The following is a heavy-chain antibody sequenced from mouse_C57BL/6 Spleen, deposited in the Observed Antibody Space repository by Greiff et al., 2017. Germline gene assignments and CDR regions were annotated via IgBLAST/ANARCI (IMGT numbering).Heavy chain of an antibody. D-gene: IGHD2-3*01. Sequence: VQLQQSGPELVKPGASVKISCKASGYAFSSSWMNWVKQRPGKGLEWIGRIYPGDGDTNYNGKFKGKATLTADKSSSTAYMQLSSRTSEDSAVDFCADGYYGFDYWGQGTTLTVSS. V-gene: IGHV1-82*01. CDR1: GYAFSSSW. J-gene: IGHJ2*01. CDR2: IYPGDGDT. CDR3: ADGYYGFDY.